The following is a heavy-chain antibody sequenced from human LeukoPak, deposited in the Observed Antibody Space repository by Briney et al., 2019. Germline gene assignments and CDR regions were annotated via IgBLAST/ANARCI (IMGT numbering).Heavy chain of an antibody. D-gene: IGHD5-24*01. CDR3: AREVMATNDFDY. CDR2: IYISGTT. V-gene: IGHV4-4*07. J-gene: IGHJ4*02. Sequence: SETLSLTCTVSGGSLSSYYWSWIRQPAGKGLEWIGRIYISGTTSYNPSLTSRVIMSIDTSKNQFFLKLSSVTAADTAVYYCAREVMATNDFDYWGQGTLVTVSS. CDR1: GGSLSSYY.